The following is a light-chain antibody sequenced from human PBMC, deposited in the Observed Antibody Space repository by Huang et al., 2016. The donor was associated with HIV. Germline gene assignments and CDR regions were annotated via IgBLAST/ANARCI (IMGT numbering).Light chain of an antibody. J-gene: IGKJ1*01. CDR3: QQYNAYPWT. Sequence: DIQMTQSPSTLSASIGDRVTITCRASQTITWWLAWYQQKPGKAPKVLIYTAASLESGVPSRFIGSGSGTEFTLTISSLQPDDFATYYCQQYNAYPWTFGQGTKVEI. CDR1: QTITWW. V-gene: IGKV1-5*03. CDR2: TAA.